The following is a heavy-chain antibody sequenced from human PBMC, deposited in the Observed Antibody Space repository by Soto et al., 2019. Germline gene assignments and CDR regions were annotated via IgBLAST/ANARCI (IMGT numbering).Heavy chain of an antibody. CDR2: INHSGST. J-gene: IGHJ6*02. CDR3: AISRGIVLNYYGMDV. V-gene: IGHV4-34*01. CDR1: GGSFIGYY. Sequence: PSETLSLTCAVYGGSFIGYYWSWIRQPPGKGLEWIGEINHSGSTNYNPSLKSRVTISVDTSKNQFSLKLSSVTAADTAVYYCAISRGIVLNYYGMDVWGQGTTVTVSS. D-gene: IGHD1-26*01.